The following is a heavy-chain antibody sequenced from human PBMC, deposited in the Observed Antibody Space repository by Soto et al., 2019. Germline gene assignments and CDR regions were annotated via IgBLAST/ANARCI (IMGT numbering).Heavy chain of an antibody. D-gene: IGHD3-10*01. Sequence: SETLSLTSTFSGGSISSYYWRWIRQPPGKGLEWIGYIYYSGSTNYNPSLKSRVTISVDTSKNQFSLKLSSVTAADTAVYYCARLLFGAANWFDPWGQGTLVTVSS. J-gene: IGHJ5*02. CDR3: ARLLFGAANWFDP. V-gene: IGHV4-59*01. CDR2: IYYSGST. CDR1: GGSISSYY.